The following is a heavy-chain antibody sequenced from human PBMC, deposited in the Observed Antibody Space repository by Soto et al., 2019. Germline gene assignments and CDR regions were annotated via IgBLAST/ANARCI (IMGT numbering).Heavy chain of an antibody. J-gene: IGHJ4*02. D-gene: IGHD3-10*01. CDR2: IWYDGSKK. CDR1: GFTFSLFG. Sequence: QVQLVESGGGVVQPGRSLRLSCAASGFTFSLFGMHWVRQAPGKGLEWVAVIWYDGSKKYYADSVKGRFTISRDNSNNMPHLEMNSLRAEDTAVYYCARVRGGSGTFPPLYWGQGTLVTVSS. CDR3: ARVRGGSGTFPPLY. V-gene: IGHV3-33*01.